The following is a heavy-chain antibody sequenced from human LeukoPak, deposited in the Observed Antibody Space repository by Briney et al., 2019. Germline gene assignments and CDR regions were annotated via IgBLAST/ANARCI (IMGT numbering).Heavy chain of an antibody. D-gene: IGHD3-10*01. J-gene: IGHJ4*02. Sequence: PSGTLSLTCTVSGGSISSGGYYWSWIRQHPGKGLEWIGYIYYSGSTYYNPSLKSRVTISADTSKNQFSLKLSSVTAADTAVYYCARGGSGIGYYFDYWGQGTLVTVSS. CDR2: IYYSGST. CDR3: ARGGSGIGYYFDY. V-gene: IGHV4-31*03. CDR1: GGSISSGGYY.